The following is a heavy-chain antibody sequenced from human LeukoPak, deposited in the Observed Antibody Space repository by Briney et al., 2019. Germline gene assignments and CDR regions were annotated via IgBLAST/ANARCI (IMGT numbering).Heavy chain of an antibody. Sequence: GGSLRLSCAASGFTFSSYSMNWVRQAPGKGLEWVSSISSSSSYIYYADSVKGRFTISRDNAKNSLYLQMNSLRAEDTAVYYCASPWTTVTSSFDYWGQGTLVTVSS. V-gene: IGHV3-21*01. CDR2: ISSSSSYI. D-gene: IGHD4-17*01. CDR1: GFTFSSYS. J-gene: IGHJ4*02. CDR3: ASPWTTVTSSFDY.